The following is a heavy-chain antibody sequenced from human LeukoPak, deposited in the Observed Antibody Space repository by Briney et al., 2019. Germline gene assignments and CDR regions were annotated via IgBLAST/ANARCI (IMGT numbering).Heavy chain of an antibody. D-gene: IGHD3-16*01. CDR3: ARGHAWGSYSILTLAY. CDR2: INHSGST. V-gene: IGHV4-34*01. Sequence: PSETPSLTCAVYGGSFSGYYWSWIRPPPGKGLEWIGEINHSGSTNYNPSLKSRVTISVDTSKNQFSLKLSSVTAADTAVYYCARGHAWGSYSILTLAYWGQGTLVTVSS. J-gene: IGHJ4*02. CDR1: GGSFSGYY.